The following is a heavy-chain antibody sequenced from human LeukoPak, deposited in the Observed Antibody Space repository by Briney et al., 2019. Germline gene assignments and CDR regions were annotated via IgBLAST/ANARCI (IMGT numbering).Heavy chain of an antibody. J-gene: IGHJ4*02. V-gene: IGHV4-31*03. CDR2: IYHSENT. Sequence: PSETLSLTCSVSGGSISSGGYYWSWIRQHPGKGLEWIGYIYHSENTNYNPSLKSRVTISVDTSKNQLSLKLSSVTAADTAVYYCARVYSPRTVAGTGSDNWGQGTLVTVSS. CDR1: GGSISSGGYY. D-gene: IGHD6-19*01. CDR3: ARVYSPRTVAGTGSDN.